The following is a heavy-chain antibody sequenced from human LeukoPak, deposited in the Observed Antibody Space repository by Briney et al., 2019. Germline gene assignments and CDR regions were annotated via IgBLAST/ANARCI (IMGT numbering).Heavy chain of an antibody. CDR3: AREELEQQYYYYGMDV. CDR2: INPSGCST. J-gene: IGHJ6*04. D-gene: IGHD1/OR15-1a*01. Sequence: ASVKVSFTASGYTFTSYYMHWVRQAPGQGLEWMGIINPSGCSTSYAQKFQGRVTMTRDTSTSTVYMELSSLRSEDTAVYYCAREELEQQYYYYGMDVWGKGTTVTVSS. V-gene: IGHV1-46*01. CDR1: GYTFTSYY.